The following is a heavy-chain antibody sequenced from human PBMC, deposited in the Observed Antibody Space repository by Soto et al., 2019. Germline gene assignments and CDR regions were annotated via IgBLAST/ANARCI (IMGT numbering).Heavy chain of an antibody. Sequence: QAQLVQSGAEVKKPGSSVKVSCKASGGTFSSYAISWVRQAPGQGLEWMGGVIPIFGTANYAQKFQGRVTITADESTSAAYMELSSLRSEDTAVYYCGRSLQVQQLAHFDYWGQGTLVTVSS. CDR3: GRSLQVQQLAHFDY. J-gene: IGHJ4*02. CDR1: GGTFSSYA. CDR2: VIPIFGTA. V-gene: IGHV1-69*01. D-gene: IGHD6-13*01.